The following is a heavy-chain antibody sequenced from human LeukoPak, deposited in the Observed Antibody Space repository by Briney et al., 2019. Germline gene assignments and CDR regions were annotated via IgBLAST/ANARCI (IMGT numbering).Heavy chain of an antibody. J-gene: IGHJ5*02. CDR2: INHGGST. CDR3: ARDRVRGYYYGSGSYCFDP. D-gene: IGHD3-10*01. CDR1: GGSFSGYY. V-gene: IGHV4-34*01. Sequence: SETLSLTCAVYGGSFSGYYWSWIRQPPGKGLEWIGEINHGGSTNYNPSLKSRVTISVGTSKNQFSLKLSSVTAADTAVYYCARDRVRGYYYGSGSYCFDPWGQGTLVTVSS.